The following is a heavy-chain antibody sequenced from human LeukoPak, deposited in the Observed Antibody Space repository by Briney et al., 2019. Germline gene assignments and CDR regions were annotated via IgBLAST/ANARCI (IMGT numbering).Heavy chain of an antibody. J-gene: IGHJ4*02. CDR1: GFTFSSYA. Sequence: PGGSLRLSCAASGFTFSSYAMSWVRQAPGKGLEWVSAISGSGGSTYYADSVKGRFTISRDNAKNSLYLQLSSLRAEDTAVYYCARAGRSVTAAASYWGQGTLVTVSS. V-gene: IGHV3-23*01. CDR2: ISGSGGST. CDR3: ARAGRSVTAAASY. D-gene: IGHD6-13*01.